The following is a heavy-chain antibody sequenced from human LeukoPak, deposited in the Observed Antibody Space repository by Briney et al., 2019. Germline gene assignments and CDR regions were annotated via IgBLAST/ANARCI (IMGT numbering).Heavy chain of an antibody. CDR2: IKHSGST. CDR3: ARMKSLNLIVVVPAARVQPFDY. CDR1: GGSFSGYY. V-gene: IGHV4-34*01. Sequence: PSETLSLTCAVYGGSFSGYYWSWIRQPPGKGLEWIGEIKHSGSTNYNPSLKSRVTISVDTSKNQFSLKLSSVTAADTAVYYCARMKSLNLIVVVPAARVQPFDYWGQGTLVTVSS. J-gene: IGHJ4*02. D-gene: IGHD2-2*01.